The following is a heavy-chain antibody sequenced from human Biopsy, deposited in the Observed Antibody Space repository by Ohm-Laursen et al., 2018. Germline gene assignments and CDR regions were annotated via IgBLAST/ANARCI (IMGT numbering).Heavy chain of an antibody. J-gene: IGHJ5*02. CDR3: AGGAAKGNPYDH. V-gene: IGHV1-69*06. D-gene: IGHD3-10*01. CDR2: IIPTFDTP. Sequence: VASVKVSCKASGGTFSSYVISWVRQAPVQGLEWMGRIIPTFDTPTYAPDFQGRVTFTADKSTGTAHLDLSRLRSEDTAIYYCAGGAAKGNPYDHWGQGTLVTVSS. CDR1: GGTFSSYV.